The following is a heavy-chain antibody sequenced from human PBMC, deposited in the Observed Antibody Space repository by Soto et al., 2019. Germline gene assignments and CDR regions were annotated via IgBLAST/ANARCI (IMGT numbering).Heavy chain of an antibody. CDR3: VRDYRGY. V-gene: IGHV3-7*01. J-gene: IGHJ4*02. D-gene: IGHD1-26*01. CDR2: IKGDGSEK. CDR1: GFRFNDYW. Sequence: EVQLVESGGGLVQPGGSLRLSCATSGFRFNDYWISWVRQAPGKGLEWVANIKGDGSEKQYVDSVKGRFTISRDNAKNSLYLQMNSLRAEDTAVYYCVRDYRGYWGQGTLVTVSS.